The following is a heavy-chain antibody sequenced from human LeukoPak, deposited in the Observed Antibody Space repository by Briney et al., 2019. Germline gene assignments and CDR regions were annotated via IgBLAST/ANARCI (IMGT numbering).Heavy chain of an antibody. CDR1: GFTFSSYG. Sequence: GGSLRLSCAASGFTFSSYGMHWVRQAPGKGLEWVAFIRYDGSNKYYADSVKGRFTISRDDSKNTLYLQMNSLRAEDTAVYYCAKESRGKIAAAGTVIDYWGQGTLVTVSS. D-gene: IGHD6-13*01. CDR2: IRYDGSNK. J-gene: IGHJ4*02. V-gene: IGHV3-30*02. CDR3: AKESRGKIAAAGTVIDY.